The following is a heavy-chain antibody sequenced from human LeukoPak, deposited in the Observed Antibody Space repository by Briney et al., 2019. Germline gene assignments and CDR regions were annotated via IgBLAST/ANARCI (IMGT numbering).Heavy chain of an antibody. Sequence: GRSLTLSCSVSGFNFRMHAMHWVRQAPGKGLEWVAMIWRGGNYKFYVDSVKGRSTIFRDDSRSMLYLQMDSLTAEDTAVYYCVIDPPDSGWAFWSWGQGALVTVSS. D-gene: IGHD6-19*01. J-gene: IGHJ5*02. CDR3: VIDPPDSGWAFWS. V-gene: IGHV3-33*01. CDR2: IWRGGNYK. CDR1: GFNFRMHA.